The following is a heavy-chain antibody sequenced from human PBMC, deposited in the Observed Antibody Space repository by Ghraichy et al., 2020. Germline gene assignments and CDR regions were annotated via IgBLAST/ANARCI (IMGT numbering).Heavy chain of an antibody. J-gene: IGHJ4*02. V-gene: IGHV5-51*01. D-gene: IGHD4-17*01. CDR3: ASTTVTTGFDY. CDR1: GYSFTSYW. CDR2: IYPGDSDT. Sequence: GESLNISCKGSGYSFTSYWIGWVRQMPGKDLEWMGIIYPGDSDTRYSPSFQGQVTISADKSISTAYLQWSSLKASDTAMYYCASTTVTTGFDYWGQGTLVTVSS.